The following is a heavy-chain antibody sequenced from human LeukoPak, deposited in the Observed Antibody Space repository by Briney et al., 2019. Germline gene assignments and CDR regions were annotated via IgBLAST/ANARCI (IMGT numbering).Heavy chain of an antibody. CDR1: GFTFSSYS. J-gene: IGHJ5*02. Sequence: PGGSLRLSCAASGFTFSSYSMNWVRQAPGKGLEWVSSISSSSSYIYYADSVKGRFTISRDSAKNSLYLQMNSLRAEDTAVYYCARDRTAAAYNWFDPWGQGTLVTVSS. D-gene: IGHD6-13*01. V-gene: IGHV3-21*01. CDR2: ISSSSSYI. CDR3: ARDRTAAAYNWFDP.